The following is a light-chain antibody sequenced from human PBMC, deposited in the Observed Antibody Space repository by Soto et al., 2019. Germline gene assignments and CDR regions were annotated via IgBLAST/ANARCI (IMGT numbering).Light chain of an antibody. CDR1: QSISSF. CDR2: DGS. Sequence: PGDRATLSCRASQSISSFLAWYQQRPGQAPRLLISDGSNRATGIPARFSGSGSGTDFTLTITSLEPEDFAVYYCQQHYNWPRITFGQGTRLEIK. V-gene: IGKV3-11*01. J-gene: IGKJ5*01. CDR3: QQHYNWPRIT.